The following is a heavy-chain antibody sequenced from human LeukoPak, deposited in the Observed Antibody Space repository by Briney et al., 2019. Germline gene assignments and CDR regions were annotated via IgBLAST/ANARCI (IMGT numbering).Heavy chain of an antibody. CDR2: ISGSGGST. Sequence: GGSLRLSCAASGFTFSTYAMSWVRQAPGKGLEWVSAISGSGGSTNYADSVKGRVTVSRDNSKSTLYLQMNSLRAEDTAVYYCAKARPTYSSGWQDWGQGTLDTVSS. V-gene: IGHV3-23*01. D-gene: IGHD6-19*01. CDR3: AKARPTYSSGWQD. CDR1: GFTFSTYA. J-gene: IGHJ4*02.